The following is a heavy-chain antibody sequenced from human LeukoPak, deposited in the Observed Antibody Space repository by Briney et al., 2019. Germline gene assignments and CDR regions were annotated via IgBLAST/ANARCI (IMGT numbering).Heavy chain of an antibody. CDR3: ARHVLTGYYPHFHYYYMDV. CDR2: IYYSGST. V-gene: IGHV4-59*08. D-gene: IGHD3-9*01. CDR1: GGSISSYY. J-gene: IGHJ6*03. Sequence: SETLSLTCTVSGGSISSYYWSWIRQPPGKGLEWIGYIYYSGSTNYNPSLKSRVTISVDTSKNQFSLKLSSVTAADTAVYYYARHVLTGYYPHFHYYYMDVWGKGTTVTVSS.